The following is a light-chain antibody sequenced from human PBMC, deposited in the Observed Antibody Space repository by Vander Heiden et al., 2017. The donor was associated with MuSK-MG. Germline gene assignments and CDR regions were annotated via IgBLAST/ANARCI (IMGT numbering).Light chain of an antibody. Sequence: QSALTPPRPVSGSPGQSVTISCTGSSSDVGGYNYVAWYQQHPGKAPKVMIYDVNNRPSGVPDRFAGSKSGNTAALTISGRQAEEEADYYCCSDVGSDSVVFGGGTKVTVL. J-gene: IGLJ2*01. V-gene: IGLV2-11*01. CDR3: CSDVGSDSVV. CDR1: SSDVGGYNY. CDR2: DVN.